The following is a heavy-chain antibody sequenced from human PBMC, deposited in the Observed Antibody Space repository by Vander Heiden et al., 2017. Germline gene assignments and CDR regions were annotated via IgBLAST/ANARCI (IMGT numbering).Heavy chain of an antibody. CDR1: GGPITSTRHY. Sequence: QLRLEESGPGLLKPSETLSLRCAVSGGPITSTRHYWGWVRPPPGKGLEWIGSINHAGKTYFSPSLKSRVSLSIDTTKSQFSLEVTSVTAADAAVYYCARLAYGYIGGVWWFDPWGQGILVTVSS. V-gene: IGHV4-39*01. D-gene: IGHD5-18*01. CDR2: INHAGKT. CDR3: ARLAYGYIGGVWWFDP. J-gene: IGHJ5*02.